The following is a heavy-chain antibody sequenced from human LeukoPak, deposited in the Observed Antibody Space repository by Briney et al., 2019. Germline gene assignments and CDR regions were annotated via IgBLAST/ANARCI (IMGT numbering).Heavy chain of an antibody. V-gene: IGHV4-34*01. D-gene: IGHD5-18*01. CDR3: ARRRAMGLYYFDY. Sequence: SKTLSLTCAVYGGSFSGYYWSWIRQPPGKGLEWIGEINHSGSTNSNPSLKSRVTISVDTSKNQFSLKLSSVTAADTAVYYCARRRAMGLYYFDYWGQGTLVTVSS. J-gene: IGHJ4*02. CDR1: GGSFSGYY. CDR2: INHSGST.